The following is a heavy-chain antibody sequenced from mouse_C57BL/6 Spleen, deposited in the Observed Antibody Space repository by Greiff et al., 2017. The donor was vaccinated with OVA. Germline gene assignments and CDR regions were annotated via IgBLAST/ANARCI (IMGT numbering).Heavy chain of an antibody. CDR3: ARITTVVEGDWFAY. CDR2: IWSGGST. CDR1: GFSLTSYG. D-gene: IGHD1-1*01. Sequence: VQLQQSGPGLVQPSQSLSITCTVSGFSLTSYGVHWVRQSPGKGLEWLGVIWSGGSTDYNAAFISRLSISKDNSKSQVFFKMNSLQADDTAIYYCARITTVVEGDWFAYWGQGTLVTVSA. V-gene: IGHV2-2*01. J-gene: IGHJ3*01.